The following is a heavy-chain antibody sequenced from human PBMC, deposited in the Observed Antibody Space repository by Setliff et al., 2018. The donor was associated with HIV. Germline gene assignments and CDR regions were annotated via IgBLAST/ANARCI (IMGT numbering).Heavy chain of an antibody. V-gene: IGHV4-39*01. CDR2: IYYSGDT. D-gene: IGHD1-26*01. CDR3: ARHYNVNYYVRKDFDY. Sequence: SETLSLTCSVSGGSITSSGYHWGWIRQPPGKGLEWIGNIYYSGDTFYNASLRSRLTISVDTSRNQFSLKLSSLTAADTAVYYCARHYNVNYYVRKDFDYWGQGILVTVSS. CDR1: GGSITSSGYH. J-gene: IGHJ4*02.